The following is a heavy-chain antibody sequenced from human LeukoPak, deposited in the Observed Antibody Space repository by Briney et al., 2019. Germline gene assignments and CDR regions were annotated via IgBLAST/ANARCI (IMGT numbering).Heavy chain of an antibody. Sequence: GGSLRLSCTASGFTFGDYAMSWVRQAPGKGLEWVGFIRSKAYGGTTEYAASVKGRFTISRDGSKSIAYLQMNSLKTEDTAVYYCTRVFEYYYDSSGPGYYFDYWGQGTLVTVSS. CDR3: TRVFEYYYDSSGPGYYFDY. CDR1: GFTFGDYA. V-gene: IGHV3-49*04. D-gene: IGHD3-22*01. J-gene: IGHJ4*02. CDR2: IRSKAYGGTT.